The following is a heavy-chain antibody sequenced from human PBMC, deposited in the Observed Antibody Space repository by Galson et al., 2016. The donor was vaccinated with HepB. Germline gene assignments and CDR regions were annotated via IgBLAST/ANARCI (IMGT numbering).Heavy chain of an antibody. CDR2: IYPGDSDT. D-gene: IGHD3-3*01. J-gene: IGHJ5*02. V-gene: IGHV5-51*01. CDR1: GYIFTNYW. CDR3: ARILHGTGVARGWIDP. Sequence: QSGAEVKKPGESLKISSKGSGYIFTNYWIVWVRQMPGKGLEWMGNIYPGDSDTKYSPSFQGQVIISADKSISTAYLQWSSLRASNSAMYYCARILHGTGVARGWIDPWGQGTLVIVSS.